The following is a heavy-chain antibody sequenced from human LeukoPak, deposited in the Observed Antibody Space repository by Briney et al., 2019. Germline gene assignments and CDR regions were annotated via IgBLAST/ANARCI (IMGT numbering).Heavy chain of an antibody. CDR3: AKSVQLLWFGDPGWFDP. J-gene: IGHJ5*02. V-gene: IGHV3-23*01. CDR1: GFTFSTYA. Sequence: GGSLRLSCAASGFTFSTYAMSWVRQAPGKGLEWVSAISGSGDNNDNTYYADSVKGQFTISRDNAKNSLYLQMNSLRAEDTALYYRAKSVQLLWFGDPGWFDPWGQGTLVTVSS. D-gene: IGHD3-10*01. CDR2: ISGSGDNNDNT.